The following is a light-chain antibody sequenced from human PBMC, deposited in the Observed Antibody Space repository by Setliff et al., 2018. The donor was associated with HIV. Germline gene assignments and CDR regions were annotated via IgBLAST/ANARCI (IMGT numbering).Light chain of an antibody. J-gene: IGLJ1*01. CDR2: DVS. Sequence: QSVLAQPPSASGSPGQSVTIPCTGTSSDVGGYNFVSWYQHHPGNAPKLMIYDVSKRPSGVPDRFSGSKSGNTASLTVSGLQAEDEADYYCSSYAGSSFYVFGTGTKV. CDR3: SSYAGSSFYV. V-gene: IGLV2-8*01. CDR1: SSDVGGYNF.